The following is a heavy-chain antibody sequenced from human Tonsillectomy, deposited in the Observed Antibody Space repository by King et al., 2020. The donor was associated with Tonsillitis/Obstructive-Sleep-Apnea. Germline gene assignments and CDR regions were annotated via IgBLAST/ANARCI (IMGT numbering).Heavy chain of an antibody. CDR3: ARIPTSNYYDSSGGNAFDI. D-gene: IGHD3-22*01. Sequence: TLKESGPALVKPTQTLTLTCTFSGFSLSTSGMCVSWIRQPPGKALEWLARIDWDDDKYYSTTLKTRLTISKDTSKYQVVLTMTNMDPVDTATYYCARIPTSNYYDSSGGNAFDIWGQGTRVTVSS. J-gene: IGHJ3*02. CDR2: IDWDDDK. CDR1: GFSLSTSGMC. V-gene: IGHV2-70*11.